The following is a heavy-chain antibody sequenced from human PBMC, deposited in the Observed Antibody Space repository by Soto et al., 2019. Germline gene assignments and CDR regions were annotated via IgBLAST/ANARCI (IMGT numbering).Heavy chain of an antibody. CDR3: ARITRSPNSGYFDY. CDR2: IYYTGST. Sequence: SETLSLTCSVSGGSVSSGDYYWSWIRQPPGKGLEWVGYIYYTGSTKYNPSLKSRVTVSLDTSKNQFSLILNSLTAADTAVYYCARITRSPNSGYFDYWGQGALVTVSS. D-gene: IGHD7-27*01. J-gene: IGHJ4*02. CDR1: GGSVSSGDYY. V-gene: IGHV4-61*08.